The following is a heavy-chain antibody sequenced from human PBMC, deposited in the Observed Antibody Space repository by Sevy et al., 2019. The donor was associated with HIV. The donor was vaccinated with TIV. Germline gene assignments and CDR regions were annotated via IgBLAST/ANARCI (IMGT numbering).Heavy chain of an antibody. V-gene: IGHV3-7*03. J-gene: IGHJ3*02. CDR1: GFTFSSYW. CDR3: ARGGYYYDSSGYSGVAFDI. Sequence: GGSLRLSCAASGFTFSSYWMSWVRQAPGKGLEWVANIKQDGSEKYYVDSVKGRFTISRDNAKNSLYLQMNSLRAEDTAVYYCARGGYYYDSSGYSGVAFDIWGQWTMVTVS. CDR2: IKQDGSEK. D-gene: IGHD3-22*01.